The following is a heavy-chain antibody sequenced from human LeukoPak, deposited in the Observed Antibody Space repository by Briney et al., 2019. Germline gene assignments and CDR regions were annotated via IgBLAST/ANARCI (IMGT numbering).Heavy chain of an antibody. J-gene: IGHJ3*02. Sequence: GGSLRLSCAASGVTFSSYWMSWVRQAPGKGLEWVAVISYDGSNKYYADSVKGRFTISRDNSKNTLYLQMNSLRAEDTAVYYCARIWFGELFAFDIWGQGTMVTVSS. CDR1: GVTFSSYW. CDR3: ARIWFGELFAFDI. V-gene: IGHV3-30*14. D-gene: IGHD3-10*01. CDR2: ISYDGSNK.